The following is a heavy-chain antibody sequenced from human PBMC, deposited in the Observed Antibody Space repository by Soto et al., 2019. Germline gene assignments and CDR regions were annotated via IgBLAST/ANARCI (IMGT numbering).Heavy chain of an antibody. D-gene: IGHD3-16*02. J-gene: IGHJ4*02. Sequence: SETLSLTCTVSGGSISSSSYYWGWIRQPPGKGLEWIGSIYYSGSTYYNPSLKSRVTISVDTSKNQFSLKLSSVTAADTAVYNCATPWSRRYSFSFDYWGQGTLVTVSS. V-gene: IGHV4-39*01. CDR3: ATPWSRRYSFSFDY. CDR2: IYYSGST. CDR1: GGSISSSSYY.